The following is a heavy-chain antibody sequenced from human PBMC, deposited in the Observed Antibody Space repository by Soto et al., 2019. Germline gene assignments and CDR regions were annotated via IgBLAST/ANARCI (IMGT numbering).Heavy chain of an antibody. CDR1: GYTFTNFG. V-gene: IGHV1-18*01. J-gene: IGHJ4*02. CDR2: SNTYNGKT. D-gene: IGHD3-10*01. CDR3: CVSQVPPSFDY. Sequence: QVQLLQSGAEVMKPGASVKLSCKASGYTFTNFGISWVRQAPGHGLEWMGWSNTYNGKTNYAQNLQGRLTLTTATSTSTASMELRSLTSDDTAIDYCCVSQVPPSFDYWGQGALVTVSS.